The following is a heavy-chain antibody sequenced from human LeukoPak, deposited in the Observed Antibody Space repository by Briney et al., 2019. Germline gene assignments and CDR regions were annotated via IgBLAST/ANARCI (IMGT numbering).Heavy chain of an antibody. CDR3: ARVYSSGWPAYYYYGMDV. CDR2: INHSGST. J-gene: IGHJ6*02. V-gene: IGHV4-34*01. D-gene: IGHD6-19*01. Sequence: SETLSLTCAVYGGSFSGYYWSWIRQPPGKGLEWIREINHSGSTNYNPSPKSRVTISVDTSKNQFSLKLSSVTAADTAVYYCARVYSSGWPAYYYYGMDVWGQGTTVTVSS. CDR1: GGSFSGYY.